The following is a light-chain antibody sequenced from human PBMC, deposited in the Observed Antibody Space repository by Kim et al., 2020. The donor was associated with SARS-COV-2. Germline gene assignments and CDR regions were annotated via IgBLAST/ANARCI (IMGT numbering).Light chain of an antibody. V-gene: IGKV3-11*01. J-gene: IGKJ1*01. CDR2: DAF. Sequence: EIVLTQSPGTLSLSPGERATLSCRASQSVGSSFAWYQQKPGQAPRLLIYDAFTRATGIPARFSASGSGTDFTLTISSLEPEDFAIYYCQQRGNWPLTIGQGTKVDIK. CDR1: QSVGSS. CDR3: QQRGNWPLT.